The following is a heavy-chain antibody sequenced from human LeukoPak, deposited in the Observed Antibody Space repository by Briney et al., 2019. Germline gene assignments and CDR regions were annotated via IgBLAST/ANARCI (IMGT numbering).Heavy chain of an antibody. J-gene: IGHJ2*01. V-gene: IGHV3-9*01. D-gene: IGHD2-21*02. CDR3: AKDYCGGDCYSGWYFDL. Sequence: GGSLRRSCAASGFTFDDYAMHWVRQAPGKGLEWVSGISYNSDTIAYADSVKGRFTISRDNAKNSLYLQMNSLRAEDTALYYCAKDYCGGDCYSGWYFDLWGRGTLVTVSS. CDR2: ISYNSDTI. CDR1: GFTFDDYA.